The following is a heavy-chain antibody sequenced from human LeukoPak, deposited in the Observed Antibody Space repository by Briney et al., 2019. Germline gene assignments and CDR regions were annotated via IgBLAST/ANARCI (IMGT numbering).Heavy chain of an antibody. J-gene: IGHJ4*02. CDR2: ISWNSGSI. CDR1: GFTFDDYA. CDR3: AAMAYGYINY. D-gene: IGHD6-19*01. Sequence: SLRLSCAASGFTFDDYAMHWVRQAPGEGLEWVSGISWNSGSIGYADSMKGRFTISRDNAKNSLYLQMNSLRAEDTAVYYCAAMAYGYINYWGQGTLVTVSS. V-gene: IGHV3-9*01.